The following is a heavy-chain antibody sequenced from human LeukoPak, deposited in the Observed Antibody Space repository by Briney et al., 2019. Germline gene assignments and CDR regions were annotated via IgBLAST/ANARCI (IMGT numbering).Heavy chain of an antibody. J-gene: IGHJ4*02. Sequence: ASVKVSCKASGYTFTSYDINWVRQATGQGLEWMGWMNPNSGNTGYAQEFQGRVTMTRNTSISTAYMELSSPRSDDTAVYYCARASGSYDYWGQGTLVTVSS. D-gene: IGHD1-26*01. V-gene: IGHV1-8*01. CDR3: ARASGSYDY. CDR2: MNPNSGNT. CDR1: GYTFTSYD.